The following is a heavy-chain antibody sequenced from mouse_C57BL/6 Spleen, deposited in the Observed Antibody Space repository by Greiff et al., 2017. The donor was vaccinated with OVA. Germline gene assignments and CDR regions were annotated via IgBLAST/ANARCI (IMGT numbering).Heavy chain of an antibody. CDR1: GYTFTSYW. D-gene: IGHD1-1*01. CDR2: IHPNSGST. J-gene: IGHJ2*01. Sequence: QVQLKQPGAELVKPGASVKLSCKASGYTFTSYWMHWVKQRPGQGLEWIGMIHPNSGSTNYNEKFKSKATLTVDKSSSTAYMQLSSLTSEDSAVYYCARGNPDLLLDYWGQGTTLTVSS. V-gene: IGHV1-64*01. CDR3: ARGNPDLLLDY.